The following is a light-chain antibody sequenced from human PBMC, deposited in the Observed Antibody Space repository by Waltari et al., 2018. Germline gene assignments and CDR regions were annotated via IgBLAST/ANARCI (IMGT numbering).Light chain of an antibody. J-gene: IGKJ1*01. Sequence: EIVLTQSPATLSLSPGERATLSCRASQSISYYLAWYQQKPCQAPRLLIYDASNRATGIRARFSGSGSGTDFTLTISSLEPEDFAVYYCQQRYNWPPWTFGQGTKVEVK. CDR1: QSISYY. V-gene: IGKV3-11*01. CDR2: DAS. CDR3: QQRYNWPPWT.